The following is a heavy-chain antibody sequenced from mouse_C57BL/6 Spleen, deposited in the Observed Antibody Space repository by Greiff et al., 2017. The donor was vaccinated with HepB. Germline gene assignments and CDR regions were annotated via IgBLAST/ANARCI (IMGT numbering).Heavy chain of an antibody. CDR3: AREDYYDYDGFAY. V-gene: IGHV1-64*01. J-gene: IGHJ3*01. CDR2: IHPNSGST. Sequence: QVQLQQPGAELVKPGASVKLSCKASGYTFTSYWMHWVKQRPGQGLEWIGMIHPNSGSTNYNEKFKSKATLTVDKSSSTAYMQLSSLTSEDSAVYYCAREDYYDYDGFAYWGKGTLVTVSA. D-gene: IGHD2-4*01. CDR1: GYTFTSYW.